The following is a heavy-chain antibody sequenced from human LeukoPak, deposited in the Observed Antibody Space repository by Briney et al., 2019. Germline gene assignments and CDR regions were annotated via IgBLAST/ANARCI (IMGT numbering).Heavy chain of an antibody. D-gene: IGHD3-22*01. Sequence: GGSLRLSCAASGFTFSSYGMSWVRQAPGKGLQWVSVIIGSGSSTYFADSVKGRFTISRDNSRNTLYLQVNSLRAEDTAVYYCARWYYYETSGLYYGSFDNWGQGTLVTVSS. CDR2: IIGSGSST. J-gene: IGHJ5*02. CDR3: ARWYYYETSGLYYGSFDN. V-gene: IGHV3-23*01. CDR1: GFTFSSYG.